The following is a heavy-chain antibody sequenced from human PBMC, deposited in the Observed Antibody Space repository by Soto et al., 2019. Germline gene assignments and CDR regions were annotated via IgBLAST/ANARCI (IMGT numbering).Heavy chain of an antibody. Sequence: SETLSLTCTVSGGSISSGGYYWSWIRQHPGKGLEWIGYIYYSGSTYYNPSLKSRVTISVDTSKNQFSLKLSSVTAADTAVYYCASDSSGYYSFAFDIWGQGTMVTVSS. V-gene: IGHV4-31*03. CDR2: IYYSGST. CDR1: GGSISSGGYY. CDR3: ASDSSGYYSFAFDI. J-gene: IGHJ3*02. D-gene: IGHD3-22*01.